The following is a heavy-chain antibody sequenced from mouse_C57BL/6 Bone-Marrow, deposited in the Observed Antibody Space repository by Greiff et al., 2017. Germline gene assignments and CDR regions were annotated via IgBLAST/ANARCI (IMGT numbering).Heavy chain of an antibody. Sequence: VQLEQSEADLVQPGASVKLSCTASGYTFTNYCMAWVNQGPGRGLEWIGRIDPDGGSTKYIDKFKSKVILTRDNAPNTLYLQLSSLKSEDTAAYYCAHVVYFGWCYSVW. J-gene: IGHJ1*01. CDR3: AHVVYFGWCYSV. V-gene: IGHV1-62-3*01. CDR2: IDPDGGST. D-gene: IGHD1-2*01. CDR1: GYTFTNYC.